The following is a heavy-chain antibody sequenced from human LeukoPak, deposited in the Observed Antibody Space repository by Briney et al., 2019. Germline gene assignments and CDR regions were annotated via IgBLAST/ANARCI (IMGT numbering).Heavy chain of an antibody. CDR1: GFTFSSYW. V-gene: IGHV3-74*01. J-gene: IGHJ4*02. D-gene: IGHD4-17*01. Sequence: GGSLRLSCAASGFTFSSYWMHWVRHAPGKGLMWLSRINSDESSTSYADSVKGRFTISRDNAKNSLYLQMNSLRAEDTAVYYCARDTVTNYWGQGPLVTVSS. CDR3: ARDTVTNY. CDR2: INSDESST.